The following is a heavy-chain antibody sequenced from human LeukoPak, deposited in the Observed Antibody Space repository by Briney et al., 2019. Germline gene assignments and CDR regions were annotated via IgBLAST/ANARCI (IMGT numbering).Heavy chain of an antibody. CDR1: GFTFSSYS. D-gene: IGHD6-19*01. Sequence: PGRSLRLSCAASGFTFSSYSMNWVRQAPGKGLEWVANIKQDGSEKYYVDSVKGRFTISRDNAKNSLYLQMNSLRAEDTAVYYCARGRDGWYTEDYFDYWGQGTLVTVSS. V-gene: IGHV3-7*01. J-gene: IGHJ4*02. CDR2: IKQDGSEK. CDR3: ARGRDGWYTEDYFDY.